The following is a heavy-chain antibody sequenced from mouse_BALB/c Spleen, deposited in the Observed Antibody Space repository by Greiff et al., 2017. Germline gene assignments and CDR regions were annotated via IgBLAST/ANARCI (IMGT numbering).Heavy chain of an antibody. V-gene: IGHV3-2*02. CDR3: ARSGDYDVGAWFAY. CDR1: GYSITSDYA. CDR2: ISYSGST. D-gene: IGHD2-4*01. J-gene: IGHJ3*01. Sequence: EVQRVESGPGLVKPSQSLSLTCTVTGYSITSDYAWNWIRQFPGNQLEWMGYISYSGSTSYNPSLKSRISITRDTSKNQFFLQLNSVTTEDTATYYCARSGDYDVGAWFAYWGQGTLVTVSA.